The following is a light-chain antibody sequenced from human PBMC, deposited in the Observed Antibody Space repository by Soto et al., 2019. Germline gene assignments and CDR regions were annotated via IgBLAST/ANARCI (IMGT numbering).Light chain of an antibody. CDR2: DVT. CDR3: CSNAGHVEV. V-gene: IGLV2-11*01. CDR1: SNDVGGYNY. J-gene: IGLJ1*01. Sequence: QSALTQPPSVSGSPGQSVTISCTGTSNDVGGYNYVAWYQQHPGKAPKIMIYDVTKRPSGVPDRFSGSNSGNTSSLTISGLQAEDEADYYCCSNAGHVEVFGTGTKVTVL.